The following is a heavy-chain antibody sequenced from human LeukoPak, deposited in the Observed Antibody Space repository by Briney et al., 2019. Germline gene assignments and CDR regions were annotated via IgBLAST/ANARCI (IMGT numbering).Heavy chain of an antibody. J-gene: IGHJ3*02. CDR1: GFTFSSYS. CDR2: ISSSSRYI. D-gene: IGHD3-10*01. V-gene: IGHV3-21*01. CDR3: AREGDYYGSGSYFNHDAFDI. Sequence: TGGSLRLSCAASGFTFSSYSMNWVRQAPGKGLEWVSSISSSSRYIYYADSVKGRFTISRDNAKNSLYLQMNSLRAEDTAVYYCAREGDYYGSGSYFNHDAFDIWGQGTMVTVSS.